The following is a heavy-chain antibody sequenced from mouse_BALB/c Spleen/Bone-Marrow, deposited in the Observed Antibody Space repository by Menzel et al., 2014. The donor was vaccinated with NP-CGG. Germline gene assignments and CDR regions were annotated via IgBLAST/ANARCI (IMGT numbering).Heavy chain of an antibody. D-gene: IGHD1-1*02. CDR1: GYTFTSYW. CDR2: IDPSDSYT. J-gene: IGHJ2*01. CDR3: ARVYAGWTDY. Sequence: VQLVESGAELVKPGASVKLSCKASGYTFTSYWMHWVKQRLGQGLEWIGEIDPSDSYTNYNQKFKGKATLTVDKSSSTAYMQLSSLTSEDSAVYYCARVYAGWTDYWGQGTTLTVSS. V-gene: IGHV1-69*02.